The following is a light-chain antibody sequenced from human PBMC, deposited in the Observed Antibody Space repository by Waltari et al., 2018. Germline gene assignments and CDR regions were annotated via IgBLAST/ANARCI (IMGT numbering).Light chain of an antibody. CDR1: SGHSSHT. J-gene: IGLJ2*01. CDR2: VNSDGSH. V-gene: IGLV4-69*01. Sequence: QLVLTQSPSASASLGASVKFTCTLTSGHSSHTIAWHQQQPDKGPRYLMNVNSDGSHTKVDGIPNRFSGSSSGAERYLTISSLQSEDEADYYCQTWDTGIVVFGGGTKLTVL. CDR3: QTWDTGIVV.